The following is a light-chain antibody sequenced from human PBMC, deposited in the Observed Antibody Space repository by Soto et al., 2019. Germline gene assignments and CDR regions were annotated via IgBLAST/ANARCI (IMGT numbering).Light chain of an antibody. V-gene: IGLV2-14*03. CDR1: SSDVGNSDY. J-gene: IGLJ2*01. Sequence: QSALTQPASVSGSPGQSITISCTGTSSDVGNSDYVSWYQHHPGKAPKLMISGVTNRPSGVSNRFSGSKSGNTASLTISGLQAEDEADYYCSSSATGTTSHAVFGGGIKLTVL. CDR2: GVT. CDR3: SSSATGTTSHAV.